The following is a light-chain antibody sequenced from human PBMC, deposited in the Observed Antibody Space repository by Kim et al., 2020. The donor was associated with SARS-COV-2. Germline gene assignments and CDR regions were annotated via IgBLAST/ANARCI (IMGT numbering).Light chain of an antibody. CDR1: SLRNYY. J-gene: IGLJ2*01. CDR2: AKN. Sequence: SSELTQDPAVSVALGQTVRITCQGDSLRNYYASWYQQKPGQAPLLVIYAKNKRPSGIPDRFSGSSSGDTASLTITGAQAEDEADYYCNSRDSSGYHVVFGGGTKVTVL. CDR3: NSRDSSGYHVV. V-gene: IGLV3-19*01.